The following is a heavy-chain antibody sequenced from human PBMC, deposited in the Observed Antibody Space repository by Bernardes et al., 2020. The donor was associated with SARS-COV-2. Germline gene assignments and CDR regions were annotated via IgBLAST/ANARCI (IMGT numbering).Heavy chain of an antibody. V-gene: IGHV3-11*01. CDR1: GFPFSDYY. CDR2: ISSSSNTI. Sequence: GGSLRLSCAASGFPFSDYYISWIRPAPGEGLEWVSPISSSSNTISYADSVKGRFTISRDNAKNSLFLQMDSLRADDTAVYYCTRDRGNSGLGYWGQGTLVTVSS. J-gene: IGHJ4*02. D-gene: IGHD3-10*01. CDR3: TRDRGNSGLGY.